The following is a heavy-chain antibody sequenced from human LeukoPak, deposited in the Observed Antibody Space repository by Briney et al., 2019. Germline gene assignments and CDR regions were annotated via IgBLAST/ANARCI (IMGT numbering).Heavy chain of an antibody. CDR1: AGSIRGYY. CDR3: ARHSGIGLDS. V-gene: IGHV4-59*08. J-gene: IGHJ4*02. Sequence: PSETLSLTSTVSAGSIRGYYWSWLRQPPGQGLEWLGYVSDSRSANYNPSLESRATISVDTSKNQFSLKLNSVTAADTAIYYCARHSGIGLDSWGQGTLVAVSS. CDR2: VSDSRSA. D-gene: IGHD3-10*01.